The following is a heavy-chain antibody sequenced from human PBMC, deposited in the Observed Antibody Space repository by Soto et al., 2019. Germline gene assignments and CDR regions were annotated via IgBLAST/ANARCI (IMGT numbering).Heavy chain of an antibody. V-gene: IGHV1-69*02. CDR3: ARWLYTIGLDFDY. CDR1: GGTFSSYT. CDR2: IIPILGIA. J-gene: IGHJ4*02. D-gene: IGHD4-4*01. Sequence: QVQLVQSGAEVKKPGSSVKVSCKASGGTFSSYTISWVRQAPGQGLEWMGRIIPILGIANYAQKFQGRVTITADKSTSTAYMELSSLRSEDTAVYYCARWLYTIGLDFDYWGQGTLVTVSS.